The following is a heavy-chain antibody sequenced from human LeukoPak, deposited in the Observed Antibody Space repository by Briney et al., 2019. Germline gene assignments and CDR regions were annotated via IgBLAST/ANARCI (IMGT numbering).Heavy chain of an antibody. V-gene: IGHV3-74*01. D-gene: IGHD3-22*01. CDR1: GLTFTTYS. CDR2: VNSDGSST. CDR3: AREARRSGYPPPLY. J-gene: IGHJ4*02. Sequence: GGSLRLSCAASGLTFTTYSMNWVRQAPGKGLVRVSRVNSDGSSTSYADSVKGRFTISRDNAKNTLYLQMNSLRAEDTAVYYCAREARRSGYPPPLYWGQGTLVTVSS.